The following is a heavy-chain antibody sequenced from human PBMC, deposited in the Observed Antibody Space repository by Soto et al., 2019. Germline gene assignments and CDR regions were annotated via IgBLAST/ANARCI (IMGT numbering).Heavy chain of an antibody. J-gene: IGHJ4*02. V-gene: IGHV3-23*01. CDR1: GFTFSSYA. Sequence: EVQLLESGGGLVQPGGSLRLSSAASGFTFSSYAMSWVRQVPGNGLEWVSGISGSGGSTYYADSVKGRFTISRDKSNNTLYLHMNSLRVEDTAVYYCAKGPDTSASYYFDYWGQGTLVTVSS. CDR3: AKGPDTSASYYFDY. D-gene: IGHD3-16*01. CDR2: ISGSGGST.